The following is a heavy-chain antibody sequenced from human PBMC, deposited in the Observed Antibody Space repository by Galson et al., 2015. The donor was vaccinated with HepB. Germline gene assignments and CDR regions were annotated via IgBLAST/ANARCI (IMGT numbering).Heavy chain of an antibody. CDR1: GYTFTRYA. V-gene: IGHV1-3*01. CDR2: INAGNGNT. Sequence: SVKVSCKASGYTFTRYAMHWVRQAPGQRLEWMGWINAGNGNTKYSQKFQGRVTITRDTSASTAYMELSSLRSEDTAVYYCARRTIFGVDPIDYWGQGTLVTVSS. CDR3: ARRTIFGVDPIDY. D-gene: IGHD3-3*01. J-gene: IGHJ4*02.